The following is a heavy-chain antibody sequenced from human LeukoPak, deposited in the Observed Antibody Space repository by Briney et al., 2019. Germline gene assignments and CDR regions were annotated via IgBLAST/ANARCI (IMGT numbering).Heavy chain of an antibody. CDR1: EFTFSNYA. D-gene: IGHD3-10*01. CDR3: ARDPRRSLIWFGAVGADDYYYYYMDV. CDR2: ISYDGSNK. Sequence: QPGGSLRLSCAASEFTFSNYAMYWVRQAPGKGLEWVAVISYDGSNKYYADSVKGRFTISRDNSKNTQSLQMNSLRAEDTAVYYCARDPRRSLIWFGAVGADDYYYYYMDVWGKGTTVTVSS. J-gene: IGHJ6*03. V-gene: IGHV3-30*04.